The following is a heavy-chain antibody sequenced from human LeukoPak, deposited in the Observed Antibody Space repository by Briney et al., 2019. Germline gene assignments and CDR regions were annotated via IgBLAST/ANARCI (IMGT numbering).Heavy chain of an antibody. CDR2: ISYDGSNK. Sequence: GGSLRLSCAASGFTFSSYAMHWVRQAPGKGLEWVAVISYDGSNKYYADSVKGRFTISRDNSKNTLYLQMNSLRAEDTAVYYCARGAGDPDAFDIWGQGTMVTVSS. CDR3: ARGAGDPDAFDI. V-gene: IGHV3-30-3*01. CDR1: GFTFSSYA. J-gene: IGHJ3*02. D-gene: IGHD4-17*01.